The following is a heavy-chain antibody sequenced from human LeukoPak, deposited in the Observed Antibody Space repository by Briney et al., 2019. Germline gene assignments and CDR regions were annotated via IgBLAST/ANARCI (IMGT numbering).Heavy chain of an antibody. V-gene: IGHV3-33*01. CDR3: ARELEIAVSGTLGY. J-gene: IGHJ4*02. CDR1: GFTFSSYA. D-gene: IGHD6-19*01. Sequence: GDSLRLSCAASGFTFSSYAMHWVRQAPGKGLEWVAVIWYDGSNKYYADSVKGRFTISRDHSKNTLYLQMKSLRAEDTAVYYCARELEIAVSGTLGYWGQGTLVTVSS. CDR2: IWYDGSNK.